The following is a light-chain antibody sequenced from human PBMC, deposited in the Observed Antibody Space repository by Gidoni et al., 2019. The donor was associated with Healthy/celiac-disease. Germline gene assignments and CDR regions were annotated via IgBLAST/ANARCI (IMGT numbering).Light chain of an antibody. CDR2: YAS. Sequence: PASMLLSSGERVTLTCRASQKGSSNLAAWQQKPGEDARNLSNYASNRANSGPARWSGSRSATKYTITIISLEPEDFLVYYCQQRCNWHLTFGGGTKVEIK. V-gene: IGKV3-11*01. CDR1: QKGSSN. J-gene: IGKJ4*01. CDR3: QQRCNWHLT.